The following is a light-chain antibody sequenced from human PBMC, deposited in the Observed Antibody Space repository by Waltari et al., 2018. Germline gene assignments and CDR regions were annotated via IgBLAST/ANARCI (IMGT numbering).Light chain of an antibody. CDR1: QTVRTTY. Sequence: EIVLTQSPGTLSFSPGERATLSCRASQTVRTTYLSWYQQKPGQAPTLLIYGASSRATGIPDRFSGSGSGTDFSLTISSLEPEDFAVYYCQQYDISPLTFGGGTKVEI. CDR2: GAS. J-gene: IGKJ4*01. V-gene: IGKV3-20*01. CDR3: QQYDISPLT.